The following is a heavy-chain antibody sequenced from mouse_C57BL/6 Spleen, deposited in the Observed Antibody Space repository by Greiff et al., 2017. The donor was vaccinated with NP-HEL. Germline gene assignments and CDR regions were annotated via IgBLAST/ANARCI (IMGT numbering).Heavy chain of an antibody. Sequence: EVQLVESGGGLVQPGGSLKLSCAASGFTFSDYGMAWVRQAPRKGPEWVAFISNLAYSIYYADTVTGRFTISRENAKNTLYLEMSSLRSEDTAMYYCARGYGNYWYFDVWGTGTTVTVSS. CDR3: ARGYGNYWYFDV. CDR1: GFTFSDYG. J-gene: IGHJ1*03. CDR2: ISNLAYSI. V-gene: IGHV5-15*01. D-gene: IGHD2-1*01.